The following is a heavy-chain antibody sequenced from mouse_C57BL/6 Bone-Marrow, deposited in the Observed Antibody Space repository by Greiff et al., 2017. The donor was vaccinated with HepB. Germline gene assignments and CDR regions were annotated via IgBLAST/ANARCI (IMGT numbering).Heavy chain of an antibody. CDR1: GFTFSSYT. J-gene: IGHJ2*01. CDR3: AGQSATVGAYSDY. CDR2: ISGGGGNT. V-gene: IGHV5-9*01. D-gene: IGHD1-1*01. Sequence: EVQLVQSGAGLVKPGASLKLSCAASGFTFSSYTMSWVRQTPEKRLEWVATISGGGGNTYYPDSVKGRFTISRDNAKNTLYLQMCSLRSEDTALYYCAGQSATVGAYSDYWGQGTTLTVSS.